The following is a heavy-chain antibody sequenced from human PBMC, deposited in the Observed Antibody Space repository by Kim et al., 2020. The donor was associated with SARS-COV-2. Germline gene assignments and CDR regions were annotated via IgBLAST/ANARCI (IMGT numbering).Heavy chain of an antibody. CDR1: GFTFSSYA. Sequence: GGSLRLSCAASGFTFSSYAMHWVRQAPGKGLEWVAVISYDGSNKYYADSVKGRFTISRDNSKNTLYLQMNSLRAEDTAVYYCARDLNDYSNYEPGYWGQGTLVTVSS. CDR2: ISYDGSNK. D-gene: IGHD4-4*01. CDR3: ARDLNDYSNYEPGY. V-gene: IGHV3-30-3*01. J-gene: IGHJ4*02.